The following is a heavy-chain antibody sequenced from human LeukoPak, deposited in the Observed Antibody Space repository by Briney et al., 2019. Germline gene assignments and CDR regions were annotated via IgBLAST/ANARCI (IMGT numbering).Heavy chain of an antibody. D-gene: IGHD3-22*01. CDR2: IRGGGGHK. V-gene: IGHV3-7*01. Sequence: GGSLRLSCATSGFAFSDFWMSWVRQAPGKGLEWLANIRGGGGHKFYVDSVKGRFTISRDNAKNSLYLQLSGLRGEDSAVYYCATSHDSAANDWGQGTLVTVSS. CDR1: GFAFSDFW. J-gene: IGHJ4*02. CDR3: ATSHDSAAND.